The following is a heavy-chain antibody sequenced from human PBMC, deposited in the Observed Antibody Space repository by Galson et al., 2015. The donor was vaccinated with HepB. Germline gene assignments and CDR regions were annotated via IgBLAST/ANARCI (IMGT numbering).Heavy chain of an antibody. CDR1: GFTYSSYW. D-gene: IGHD3-10*01. J-gene: IGHJ4*02. Sequence: SLRLSCAASGFTYSSYWMHWVRQAPGKGLAWVARISNDGTTIYYADSVKGRFTISRDNARNTLYLQMDSLSVEDTAVYFCARDKPGGVGYWGQGTQVTVSS. CDR2: ISNDGTTI. V-gene: IGHV3-74*01. CDR3: ARDKPGGVGY.